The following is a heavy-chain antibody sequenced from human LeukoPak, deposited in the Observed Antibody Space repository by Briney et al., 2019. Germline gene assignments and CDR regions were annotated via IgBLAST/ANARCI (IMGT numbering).Heavy chain of an antibody. D-gene: IGHD5-18*01. Sequence: GGSLRLSCAASGFTVSSNYMSWVRQAPGKGLEWVSVIYSGGSTYYADSVKGRFTISRHNSKNTLYLQMNSLRAEDTAVYYCARDKIGGYSYGIGFDYWGQGTLVTVSS. CDR1: GFTVSSNY. J-gene: IGHJ4*02. CDR2: IYSGGST. V-gene: IGHV3-53*04. CDR3: ARDKIGGYSYGIGFDY.